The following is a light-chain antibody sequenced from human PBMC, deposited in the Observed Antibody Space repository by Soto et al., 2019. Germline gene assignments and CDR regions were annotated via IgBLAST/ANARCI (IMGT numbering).Light chain of an antibody. CDR1: QSVSSY. J-gene: IGKJ5*01. CDR3: QQYGSSPHLT. V-gene: IGKV3-11*01. Sequence: EIGLTHSPATLSLSPWERATHSCRASQSVSSYLAWYQQKPGQAPRLLIYDASNRATGIPARFSGSGSGTDFTLTISSLEPEDFAVYYCQQYGSSPHLTFGQGTRLEIK. CDR2: DAS.